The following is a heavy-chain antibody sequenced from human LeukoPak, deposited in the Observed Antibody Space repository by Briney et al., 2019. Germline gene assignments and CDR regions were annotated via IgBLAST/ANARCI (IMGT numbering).Heavy chain of an antibody. Sequence: PGGSLRLSCAASGFTFSSYWMSWVRQAPGNGLEWVANIKQDGSEKYYVDSVKGRFTISRDNAKNSLYLQMNSLRAEDTAVYYCARDVVAARLRGRAFDIWGQGTMVTVSS. CDR1: GFTFSSYW. CDR3: ARDVVAARLRGRAFDI. J-gene: IGHJ3*02. D-gene: IGHD6-6*01. V-gene: IGHV3-7*03. CDR2: IKQDGSEK.